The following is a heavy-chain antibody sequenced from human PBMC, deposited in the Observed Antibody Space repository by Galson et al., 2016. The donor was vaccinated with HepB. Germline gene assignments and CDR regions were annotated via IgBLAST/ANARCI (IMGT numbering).Heavy chain of an antibody. D-gene: IGHD4-17*01. V-gene: IGHV4-4*02. CDR1: AGSVSSSNW. Sequence: SETLSLTCVVSAGSVSSSNWWSWVRQSPGKGLEWIGESFHSGDKNYKPSLQSRLTISVDKSKNQFSLKLTSVTAADTAVYYCARGVSRGGDYGPFDSWGQGILVTVSS. CDR2: SFHSGDK. J-gene: IGHJ4*02. CDR3: ARGVSRGGDYGPFDS.